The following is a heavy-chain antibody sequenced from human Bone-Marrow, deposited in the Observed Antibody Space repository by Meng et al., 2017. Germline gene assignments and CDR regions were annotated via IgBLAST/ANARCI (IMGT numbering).Heavy chain of an antibody. J-gene: IGHJ5*02. V-gene: IGHV6-1*01. CDR2: TYYRSKWYN. CDR1: GDSVSSNSAA. D-gene: IGHD1-14*01. Sequence: SQTLSLTCAISGDSVSSNSAAWNWIRQSPSRGLEWLGRTYYRSKWYNDYATSVEGRITINPDTSKNQFSLQPNSVTPEDTAVYYCARDKCVTTRCWFDPWGQGTLVPSPQ. CDR3: ARDKCVTTRCWFDP.